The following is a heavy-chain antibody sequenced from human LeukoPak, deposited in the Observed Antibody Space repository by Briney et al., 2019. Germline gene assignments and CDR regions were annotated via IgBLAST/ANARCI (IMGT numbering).Heavy chain of an antibody. J-gene: IGHJ4*02. CDR3: ASPLRGY. CDR2: ISYDGSNK. Sequence: GGSLRLSRAASGFTFSSYAMHWVRQAPGKGLEWVAVISYDGSNKYYADSVKGRFTISRDNSKNTLYLQMNSLRAEDTAVYYCASPLRGYWGQGTLVTVSS. D-gene: IGHD2-8*01. CDR1: GFTFSSYA. V-gene: IGHV3-30-3*01.